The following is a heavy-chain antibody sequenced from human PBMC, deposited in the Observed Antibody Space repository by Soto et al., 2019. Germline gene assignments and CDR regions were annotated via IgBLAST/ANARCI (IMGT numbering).Heavy chain of an antibody. CDR1: GYTFTAYG. V-gene: IGHV1-3*01. D-gene: IGHD3-3*01. J-gene: IGHJ4*02. Sequence: QVQLVQSGAEVKKPGASVKVSCKASGYTFTAYGMHWVRQAPGQRLEWMGWINAGNGHTKYSQKFQGRVTITRDTSASTAYMELSSLRSEDTAVYYCASGPSPPKDPWRASLPGSWGQGTLVTVSS. CDR3: ASGPSPPKDPWRASLPGS. CDR2: INAGNGHT.